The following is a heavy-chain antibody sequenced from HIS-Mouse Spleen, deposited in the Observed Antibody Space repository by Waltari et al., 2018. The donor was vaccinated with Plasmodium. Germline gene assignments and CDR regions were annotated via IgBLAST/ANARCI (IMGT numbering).Heavy chain of an antibody. CDR2: IYYSGST. J-gene: IGHJ4*02. CDR1: GGSISSRSSY. D-gene: IGHD1-7*01. V-gene: IGHV4-39*07. CDR3: ARDRITGTSYFDY. Sequence: QLQLQESGPGLVKPSETLSLTCTVPGGSISSRSSYWGWIRQPPGQGLEWIGSIYYSGSTYYNPSLKSRVTISVDTSKNQFSLKLSSVTAADTAVYYCARDRITGTSYFDYWGQGTLVTVSS.